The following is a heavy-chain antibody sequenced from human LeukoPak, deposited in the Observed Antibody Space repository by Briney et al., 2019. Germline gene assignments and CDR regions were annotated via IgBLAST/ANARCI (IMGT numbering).Heavy chain of an antibody. CDR3: ARDLRQHTVTTINWFDP. CDR1: GYTFTSYG. D-gene: IGHD4-17*01. J-gene: IGHJ5*02. Sequence: ASVKVSCKASGYTFTSYGISWVRQAPGQGLEWMGWISAYNGNTNYAQKFQGRVTMTRDTSTSTVYMELSSLRSEDTAVYYCARDLRQHTVTTINWFDPWGQGTLVTVSS. CDR2: ISAYNGNT. V-gene: IGHV1-18*01.